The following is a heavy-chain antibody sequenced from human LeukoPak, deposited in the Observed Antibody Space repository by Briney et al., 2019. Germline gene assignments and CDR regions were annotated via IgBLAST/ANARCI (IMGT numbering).Heavy chain of an antibody. CDR2: ISSSSYI. V-gene: IGHV3-21*01. CDR3: ARDWQNGDYSAFDI. CDR1: GFTFSSYS. J-gene: IGHJ3*02. D-gene: IGHD4-17*01. Sequence: PGGSLRLSCAASGFTFSSYSMNWVRQAPGKGLEWVSSISSSSYIYYADSVKGRFTISRDNAKNSLYLQMNSLRAEDTAVYYCARDWQNGDYSAFDIWGQGTMVTVSS.